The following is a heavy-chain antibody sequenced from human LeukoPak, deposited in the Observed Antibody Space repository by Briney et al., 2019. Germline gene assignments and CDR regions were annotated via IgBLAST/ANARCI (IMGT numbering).Heavy chain of an antibody. Sequence: GGSLRLSCVGSGFNFDEYAMHWVRQPPGKGLEWVSGISSNSDDIGYADSVKGRFTISRDSAKKSLYLQMNSLKAEDTALYYCAKDRYCTSSSCPIDYWGRGTLVTVSS. V-gene: IGHV3-9*01. CDR3: AKDRYCTSSSCPIDY. CDR2: ISSNSDDI. D-gene: IGHD2-15*01. CDR1: GFNFDEYA. J-gene: IGHJ4*02.